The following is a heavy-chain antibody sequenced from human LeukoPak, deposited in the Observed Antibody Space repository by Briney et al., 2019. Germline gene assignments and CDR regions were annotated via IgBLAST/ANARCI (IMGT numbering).Heavy chain of an antibody. D-gene: IGHD6-19*01. CDR3: ARVTYDSGWYYSGGY. CDR2: IHHSGST. CDR1: GGSITSTNL. V-gene: IGHV4-4*02. J-gene: IGHJ4*02. Sequence: PSGTLSLTCAVSGGSITSTNLWNWVRQPPGKGLEWIGQIHHSGSTNYNPSLKSRVTISVDKSNNQFSLKLRSVTAADTAEYYCARVTYDSGWYYSGGYWGQGTLVTVSS.